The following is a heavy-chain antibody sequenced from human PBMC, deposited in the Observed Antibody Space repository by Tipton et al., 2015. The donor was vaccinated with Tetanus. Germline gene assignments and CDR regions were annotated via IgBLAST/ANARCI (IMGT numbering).Heavy chain of an antibody. V-gene: IGHV1-69*01. CDR3: AREAINSEDRRAFDV. CDR1: GGTFSNYV. CDR2: FSPIFRRP. D-gene: IGHD3-22*01. J-gene: IGHJ3*01. Sequence: QSGPEVKKPGSSVKVSCKSSGGTFSNYVFNWVRQAPGQGLEWMGGFSPIFRRPNYAQKFQGRVTMSADESTSTAYMELRSLTSADTAIYYCAREAINSEDRRAFDVWGQGTMVTVSP.